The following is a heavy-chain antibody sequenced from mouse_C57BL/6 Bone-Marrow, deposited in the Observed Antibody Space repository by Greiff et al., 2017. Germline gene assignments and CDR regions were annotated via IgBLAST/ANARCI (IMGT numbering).Heavy chain of an antibody. J-gene: IGHJ1*03. Sequence: EVKLVESGGGLVQSGRSLRLSCATSGFTFSDFYMEWVRQAPGKGLEWIAASRNKANDYTTEYSASVKGRFIVSRDTSQSILYLQMNALRAEDTAIYYCARDALNYYGSSYWYFDVWGTGTTVTVSS. CDR3: ARDALNYYGSSYWYFDV. V-gene: IGHV7-1*01. CDR1: GFTFSDFY. D-gene: IGHD1-1*01. CDR2: SRNKANDYTT.